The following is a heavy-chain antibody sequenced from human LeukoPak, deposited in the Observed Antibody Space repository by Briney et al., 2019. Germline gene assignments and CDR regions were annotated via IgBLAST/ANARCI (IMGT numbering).Heavy chain of an antibody. V-gene: IGHV3-23*01. D-gene: IGHD6-19*01. J-gene: IGHJ4*02. CDR1: GFTFSSYA. CDR2: ISGSGGSK. Sequence: PGGSLRLSCAASGFTFSSYAMSWARQAPGKGLEWVSSISGSGGSKWFADSVKGRFTISRDNSENTLYLQMNRLRAEDTALYYCAKESSVTGAGLLDYWGQGTLVTVSS. CDR3: AKESSVTGAGLLDY.